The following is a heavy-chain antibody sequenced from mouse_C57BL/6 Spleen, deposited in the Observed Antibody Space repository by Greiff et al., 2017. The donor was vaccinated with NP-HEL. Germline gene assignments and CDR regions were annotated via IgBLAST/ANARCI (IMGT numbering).Heavy chain of an antibody. CDR3: ARGLRADY. CDR2: ISSGSSTI. Sequence: EVKLVESGGGLVKPGGSLKLSCAASGFTFSDYGMHWVRQAPEKGLEWVAYISSGSSTIYYADTVQGRFTISRDNAKNTLFLQMTSLRSEDTAMYYCARGLRADYWGQGTSVTVSS. CDR1: GFTFSDYG. J-gene: IGHJ4*01. V-gene: IGHV5-17*01. D-gene: IGHD3-1*01.